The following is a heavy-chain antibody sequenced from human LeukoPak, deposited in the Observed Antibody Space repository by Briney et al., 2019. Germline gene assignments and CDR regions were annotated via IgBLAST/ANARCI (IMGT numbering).Heavy chain of an antibody. V-gene: IGHV1-69*01. Sequence: SVKVSCKASGGTFSSYAISWVRQAPGQGLEWMGGIIPIFGTANYAQKFQGRVTITADESTSTAYMELSSLRSEDTAVYYCARDHFYCTNGVCYLYYFDYWGQGTLVTVSS. CDR2: IIPIFGTA. D-gene: IGHD2-8*01. CDR3: ARDHFYCTNGVCYLYYFDY. J-gene: IGHJ4*02. CDR1: GGTFSSYA.